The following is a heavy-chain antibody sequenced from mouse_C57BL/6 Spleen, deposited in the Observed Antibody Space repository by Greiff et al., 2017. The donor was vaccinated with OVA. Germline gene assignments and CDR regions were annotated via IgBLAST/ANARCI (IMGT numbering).Heavy chain of an antibody. D-gene: IGHD2-2*01. CDR2: INPSTGGT. Sequence: EVQVVESGPELVQPGASVKISCKASGYSFTGYYMNWVKQSPEKSLEWIGEINPSTGGTTYNQKFKAKATLTVDKSSSTAYMQLKSLTSEDSAVYYCYYGDDEGAWFAYWGQGTLVTVSA. CDR1: GYSFTGYY. J-gene: IGHJ3*01. V-gene: IGHV1-42*01. CDR3: YYGDDEGAWFAY.